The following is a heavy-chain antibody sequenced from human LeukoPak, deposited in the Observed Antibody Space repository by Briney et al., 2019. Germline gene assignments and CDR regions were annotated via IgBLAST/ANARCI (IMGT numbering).Heavy chain of an antibody. Sequence: ASVKVSCKASGYTFTSYDINWVRQATGQGLEWMGWMNPNSGNTGYAQKFQGRVTMTRNTSISTAYMELSSLRSEDTAVYYCARGVRVRGVLVGMYYFDYWGQGTLVTVSS. J-gene: IGHJ4*02. CDR2: MNPNSGNT. CDR1: GYTFTSYD. CDR3: ARGVRVRGVLVGMYYFDY. D-gene: IGHD3-10*01. V-gene: IGHV1-8*01.